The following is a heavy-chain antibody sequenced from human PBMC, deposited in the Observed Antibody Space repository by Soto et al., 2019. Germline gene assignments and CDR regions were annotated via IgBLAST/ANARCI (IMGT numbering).Heavy chain of an antibody. CDR1: GFTVSSNY. V-gene: IGHV3-53*01. CDR2: IYSGGST. Sequence: GGSLRLSCAASGFTVSSNYMSWVRQAPGKGLEWVSVIYSGGSTYYADSVKGRFTISRDNSKNTLYLQKNSLRAEDTAVYYCASIGNGGYRFDYWGQGTLVTVSS. CDR3: ASIGNGGYRFDY. D-gene: IGHD2-15*01. J-gene: IGHJ4*02.